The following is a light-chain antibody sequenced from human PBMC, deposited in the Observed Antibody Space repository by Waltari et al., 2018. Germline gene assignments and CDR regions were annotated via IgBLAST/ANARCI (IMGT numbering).Light chain of an antibody. V-gene: IGKV3-20*01. Sequence: ELVLTQSPGTLSLSQGERASLSCRASPRVGGGLVWDQQKPGQAPRLLIYRASSRATGIPDRFSCSGSGTDFTLTISRLEPEDFAVYYCQHYGTSPPWTFGQGTKVEIK. CDR1: PRVGGG. CDR2: RAS. CDR3: QHYGTSPPWT. J-gene: IGKJ1*01.